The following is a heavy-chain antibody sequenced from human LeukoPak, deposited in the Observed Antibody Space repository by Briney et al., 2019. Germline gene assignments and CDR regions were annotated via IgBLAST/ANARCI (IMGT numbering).Heavy chain of an antibody. V-gene: IGHV6-1*01. D-gene: IGHD3-22*01. Sequence: SQTLSLTCAISGDSFSSNSAAWNWIRQSPSRGLEWLGRTYYRSKLYNDYAVSVKSRVTINPDTSKNQFSLQLNSVTPEDTAVYYCARTQPDYYDSSGYYFGCAFDIWGQGTMVTVSS. J-gene: IGHJ3*02. CDR2: TYYRSKLYN. CDR3: ARTQPDYYDSSGYYFGCAFDI. CDR1: GDSFSSNSAA.